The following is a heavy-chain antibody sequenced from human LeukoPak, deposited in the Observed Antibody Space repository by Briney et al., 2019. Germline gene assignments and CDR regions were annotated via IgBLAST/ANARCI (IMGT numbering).Heavy chain of an antibody. J-gene: IGHJ5*02. V-gene: IGHV4-4*07. CDR2: IYTRGST. CDR3: ARGIYCSSTSCYGDWFDP. D-gene: IGHD2-2*01. Sequence: SETLSLTCTVSGGSISSYYWGWIRQPAGKGLEWIGRIYTRGSTNYNPSLKSRVTMSVDTSKNQFSLKLSSVTAADTAVYYCARGIYCSSTSCYGDWFDPWGQGTLVTVSS. CDR1: GGSISSYY.